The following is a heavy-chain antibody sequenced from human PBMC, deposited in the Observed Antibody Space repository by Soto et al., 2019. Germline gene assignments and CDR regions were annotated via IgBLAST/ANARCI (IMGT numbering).Heavy chain of an antibody. V-gene: IGHV3-30*18. Sequence: QVQLVESGGGVVQPGRSLRLSCAASGFTFSSYGMHWVRQAPGKGLEWVAVISYDGSNKYYADSVKGRFTISRDNSKNTLYLQMNSLRAEDTAVYYCAKDREDCSGGSCYSGFDYWGQGNLVTVSS. CDR2: ISYDGSNK. CDR1: GFTFSSYG. CDR3: AKDREDCSGGSCYSGFDY. J-gene: IGHJ4*02. D-gene: IGHD2-15*01.